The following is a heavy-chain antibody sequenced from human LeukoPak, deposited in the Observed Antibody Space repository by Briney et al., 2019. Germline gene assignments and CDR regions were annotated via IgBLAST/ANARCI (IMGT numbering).Heavy chain of an antibody. CDR2: ISGSGGST. CDR3: AKDDSSGYDGTYYFDY. D-gene: IGHD3-22*01. V-gene: IGHV3-23*01. CDR1: GFTFSSYA. J-gene: IGHJ4*02. Sequence: GGSLRLSCAASGFTFSSYAMSWVRQAPGKGLEWVSAISGSGGSTYYADSVKGRFTISRDNSKNTLYLQMNSLRAEDTAVYYCAKDDSSGYDGTYYFDYWGQGTLVTVSS.